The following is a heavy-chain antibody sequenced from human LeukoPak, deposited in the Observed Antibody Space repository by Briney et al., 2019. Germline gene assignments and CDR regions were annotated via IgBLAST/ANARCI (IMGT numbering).Heavy chain of an antibody. V-gene: IGHV6-1*01. CDR3: ARQYSSGWSYYYGLDV. CDR1: GDSVSSNGAA. Sequence: SQTLSLTCAISGDSVSSNGAAWNWIRQSPSRGLEWLGRTYYRSKWYNDYEVSVKSRITIKPDTSKNQFSLQLNSVTPEDTAVYYCARQYSSGWSYYYGLDVWGQGTTVTVS. CDR2: TYYRSKWYN. J-gene: IGHJ6*02. D-gene: IGHD6-19*01.